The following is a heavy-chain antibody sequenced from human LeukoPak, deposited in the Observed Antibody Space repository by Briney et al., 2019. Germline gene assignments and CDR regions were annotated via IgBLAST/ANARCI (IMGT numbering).Heavy chain of an antibody. CDR3: ATGPHYTLAYYDN. CDR1: GYTFSSYD. CDR2: LNPTSGFT. D-gene: IGHD2-21*01. Sequence: ASVKVSCKASGYTFSSYDINWVRQATGQGLEWMGWLNPTSGFTGFAPKFQGRVTLSRNTSISTAYMELYSLTSDDSAVYYCATGPHYTLAYYDNWGQGTLVTVSS. J-gene: IGHJ4*02. V-gene: IGHV1-8*02.